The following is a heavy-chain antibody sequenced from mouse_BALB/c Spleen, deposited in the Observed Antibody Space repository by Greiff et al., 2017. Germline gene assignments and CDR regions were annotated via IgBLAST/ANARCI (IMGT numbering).Heavy chain of an antibody. J-gene: IGHJ4*01. Sequence: EVQGVESGGGLVKPGGSLKLSCAASGFTFSDYYMYWVRQTPEKRLEWVATISDGGSYTYYPDSVKGRFTISRDNAKNNLYLQMSSLKSEETAMYYGARDKGYDYGRYAMDYWGQGTSVTVSS. V-gene: IGHV5-4*02. CDR1: GFTFSDYY. D-gene: IGHD2-4*01. CDR2: ISDGGSYT. CDR3: ARDKGYDYGRYAMDY.